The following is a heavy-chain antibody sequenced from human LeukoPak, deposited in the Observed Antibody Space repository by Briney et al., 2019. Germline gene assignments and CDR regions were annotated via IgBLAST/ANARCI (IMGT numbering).Heavy chain of an antibody. D-gene: IGHD6-13*01. J-gene: IGHJ4*02. CDR1: GFTVGNNY. CDR2: IYSGGST. Sequence: PGGCLRLSCTASGFTVGNNYMNWVRQAPGKGLEWVSLIYSGGSTYYADSVKGRFTISRDNSKNTLYLQMNSLRAEDTAVYYCARDTPGIAASVNGGWGQGTLVTVSS. CDR3: ARDTPGIAASVNGG. V-gene: IGHV3-53*01.